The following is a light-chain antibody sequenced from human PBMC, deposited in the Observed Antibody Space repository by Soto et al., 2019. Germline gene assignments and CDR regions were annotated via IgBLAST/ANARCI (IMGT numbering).Light chain of an antibody. V-gene: IGKV3-15*01. Sequence: EIVMTQSPATLSVSPGESATLSCRASQSVSINLAWYQQKPGQAPRLLIYGASGGAPGVPDRVSGSGSGTEFTLTISSLMYEDFAVYYCQQYYTGPLYSFGQGDRLEL. CDR2: GAS. J-gene: IGKJ2*03. CDR3: QQYYTGPLYS. CDR1: QSVSIN.